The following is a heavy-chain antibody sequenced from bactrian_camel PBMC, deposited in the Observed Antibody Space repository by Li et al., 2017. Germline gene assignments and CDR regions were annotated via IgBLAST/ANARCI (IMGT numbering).Heavy chain of an antibody. V-gene: IGHV3S44*01. J-gene: IGHJ4*01. Sequence: VQLVESGGGSVEAGGSLRLSCAASGYTYSKYCMGWIRQAPGKEREGVAAVYVGDITTNYADSVKGRFTISQDNTKNTLYLQMNSLKAEDTAVYYCLATCYRGSWLNYWGQGTQVTVS. CDR2: VYVGDITT. CDR1: GYTYSKYC. D-gene: IGHD1*01. CDR3: LATCYRGSWLNY.